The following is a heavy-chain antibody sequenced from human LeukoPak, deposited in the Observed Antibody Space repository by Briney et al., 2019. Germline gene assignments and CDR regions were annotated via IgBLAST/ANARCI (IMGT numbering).Heavy chain of an antibody. J-gene: IGHJ4*02. CDR1: GGSISSSSYC. V-gene: IGHV4-39*01. Sequence: SETLSLTCTVPGGSISSSSYCCDWIRRPPGKGLEWIGSMWFSGNTYYNPSLKSRVTVSAETSKNQFSLRLSSVTVADTAVYFCARRRGYSDQLDYWGQGTLVTVSS. CDR2: MWFSGNT. D-gene: IGHD1-1*01. CDR3: ARRRGYSDQLDY.